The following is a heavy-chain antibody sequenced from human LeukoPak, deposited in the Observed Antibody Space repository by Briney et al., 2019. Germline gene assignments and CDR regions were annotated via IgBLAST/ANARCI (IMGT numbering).Heavy chain of an antibody. J-gene: IGHJ4*02. CDR2: ISGSGGST. V-gene: IGHV3-23*01. D-gene: IGHD3-16*01. CDR3: ARDRGYDYVSLDYYFDY. CDR1: GFTFSSYA. Sequence: GGSLRLSCAASGFTFSSYAMSWVRQAPGKGLELVSAISGSGGSTYYADSVKGRFTISRDNSKNTLYLQMNSLRAEDTAVYYCARDRGYDYVSLDYYFDYWGQRTLVTVSS.